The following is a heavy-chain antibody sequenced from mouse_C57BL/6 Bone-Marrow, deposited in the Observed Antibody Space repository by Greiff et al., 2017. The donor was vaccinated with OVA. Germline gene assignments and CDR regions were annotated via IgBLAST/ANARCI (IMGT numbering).Heavy chain of an antibody. CDR2: IYPGSGST. V-gene: IGHV1-82*01. CDR3: ARGYYGSFDY. CDR1: GYAFSSSW. J-gene: IGHJ2*01. Sequence: VQLQQSGPELVKPGASVKISCKASGYAFSSSWMNWVKQRPGKGLEWIGDIYPGSGSTNYNEKFKSKATLTVDTSSSTAYMQLSSLTSEDSAVYYCARGYYGSFDYWGQGTTLTVSS. D-gene: IGHD1-1*01.